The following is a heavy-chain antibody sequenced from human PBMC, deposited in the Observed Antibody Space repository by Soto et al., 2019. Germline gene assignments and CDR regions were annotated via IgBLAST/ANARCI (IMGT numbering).Heavy chain of an antibody. CDR1: GYSFTSYW. CDR3: PRHPSPGNYASSGYYFADP. J-gene: IGHJ5*02. D-gene: IGHD3-22*01. V-gene: IGHV5-10-1*01. Sequence: GESRKISCKGSGYSFTSYWISWVRQMPGKGLEWMGRIDPSDSYTNYSPSFQGHVTISADKSISTAYLQWSSLKASDTAMYYCPRHPSPGNYASSGYYFADPWGPGTLVTVSS. CDR2: IDPSDSYT.